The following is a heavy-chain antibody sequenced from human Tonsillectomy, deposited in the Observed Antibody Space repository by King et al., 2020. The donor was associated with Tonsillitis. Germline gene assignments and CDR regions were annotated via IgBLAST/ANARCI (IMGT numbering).Heavy chain of an antibody. J-gene: IGHJ4*02. V-gene: IGHV1-18*04. CDR2: ISTYNGNI. CDR1: GYTFVSYS. CDR3: ARNSGWSITGDY. Sequence: QLVQSGTEVKKPGASVKVSCKPSGYTFVSYSISWVRQAPGQGLEWMGWISTYNGNIKYAQKFQDRVTLTTDTSTRTAYMELRSLRSDDTAVYYCARNSGWSITGDYWGQGTLVTVSS. D-gene: IGHD6-19*01.